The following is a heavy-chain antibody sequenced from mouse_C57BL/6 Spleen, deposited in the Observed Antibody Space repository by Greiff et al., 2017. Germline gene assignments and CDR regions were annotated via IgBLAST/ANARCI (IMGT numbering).Heavy chain of an antibody. CDR3: ARMENYSNPFGY. J-gene: IGHJ2*01. D-gene: IGHD2-5*01. CDR2: IHPNSGST. CDR1: GYTFTSYW. V-gene: IGHV1-64*01. Sequence: VQLQQSGAELVKPGASVKLSCKASGYTFTSYWMHWVKQRPGQGLEWIGMIHPNSGSTNYNEKFKSKATLTVDKSSSTAYMQLSSLTSEDSAVYYCARMENYSNPFGYWGQGTTLTVSS.